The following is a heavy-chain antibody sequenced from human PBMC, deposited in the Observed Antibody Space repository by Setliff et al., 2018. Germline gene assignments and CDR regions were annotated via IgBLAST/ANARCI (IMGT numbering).Heavy chain of an antibody. V-gene: IGHV3-9*01. CDR2: ISWNSGSI. J-gene: IGHJ3*02. CDR1: GFTFDDYA. Sequence: GGSLRLSCAASGFTFDDYAMHWVRQAPGKGLEWVSGISWNSGSIGYADSVKGRFTISRDNAKNSLYLQMNSLRAEDTALYYCAAGQLWLGSFDIWGQGTMVTVSS. CDR3: AAGQLWLGSFDI. D-gene: IGHD5-18*01.